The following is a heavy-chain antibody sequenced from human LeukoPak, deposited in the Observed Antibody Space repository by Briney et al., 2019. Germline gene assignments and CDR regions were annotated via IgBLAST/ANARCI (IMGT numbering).Heavy chain of an antibody. V-gene: IGHV5-51*01. CDR1: GYSFTNYW. CDR3: ARPHFDSSGYEFDY. Sequence: GGSLKISCKGSGYSFTNYWIGWVRQMPGKGLEWMGIIYPGDSDTRYSPSFQGQDTISVDRSISTAYLQWSSLKASDTAMYYCARPHFDSSGYEFDYWGQGTLVTVSS. D-gene: IGHD3-22*01. J-gene: IGHJ4*02. CDR2: IYPGDSDT.